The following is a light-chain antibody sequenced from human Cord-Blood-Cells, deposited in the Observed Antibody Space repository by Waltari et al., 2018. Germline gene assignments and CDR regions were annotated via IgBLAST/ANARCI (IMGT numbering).Light chain of an antibody. Sequence: DIQMTQSPSSLSASVGDRVTITFRASQSISSYLNWYQQKQGKAPKLLIYAASSLQSGVPSRFSGSGSGTDFTLTISSLQPEDFATYYCQQSYSTPLTFGPGTKVDIK. CDR3: QQSYSTPLT. J-gene: IGKJ3*01. CDR2: AAS. CDR1: QSISSY. V-gene: IGKV1-39*01.